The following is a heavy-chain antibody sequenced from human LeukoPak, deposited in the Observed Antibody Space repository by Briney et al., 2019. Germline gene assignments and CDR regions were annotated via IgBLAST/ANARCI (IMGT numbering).Heavy chain of an antibody. J-gene: IGHJ4*02. V-gene: IGHV3-7*01. CDR1: GFTLSSYS. CDR2: MKKDGSER. CDR3: GRHRSGSGTYFIDY. D-gene: IGHD3-10*01. Sequence: GGSLRLSCVVSGFTLSSYSMIWVRQAPGKGLQWVANMKKDGSERKYVESVKGRFTISRDNAKNSLYLQMNSLRAEDTAVYYCGRHRSGSGTYFIDYWGQGTLVSVSS.